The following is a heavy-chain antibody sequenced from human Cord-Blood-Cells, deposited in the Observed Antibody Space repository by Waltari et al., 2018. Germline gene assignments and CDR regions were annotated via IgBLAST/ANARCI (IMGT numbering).Heavy chain of an antibody. J-gene: IGHJ4*02. CDR2: INPNSGGT. D-gene: IGHD7-27*01. V-gene: IGHV1-2*02. CDR3: ARDPTGDPLGGDY. CDR1: GYTFTGYY. Sequence: QVQLVQSGAEVKKPGASVTVSCKASGYTFTGYYLHWVRQAPGQGLEWMGWINPNSGGTNYAQKFQGRVTMTRDTSISTAYMELSRLRSDDTAVYYCARDPTGDPLGGDYWGQGTLVTVSS.